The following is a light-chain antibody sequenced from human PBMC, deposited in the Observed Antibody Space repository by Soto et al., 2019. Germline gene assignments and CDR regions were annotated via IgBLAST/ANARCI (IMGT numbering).Light chain of an antibody. CDR1: SSNIGAGYD. CDR2: GNI. CDR3: QSHDSSLSGSI. V-gene: IGLV1-40*01. J-gene: IGLJ2*01. Sequence: QSVLTQPPSVSGAPGQRVTISCTGSSSNIGAGYDVNWYQQLPGTAPKLLIYGNINRPSGVPDRFSGSKSGTSASLAISGLQAEDEADYYCQSHDSSLSGSIFGGVTKVTVL.